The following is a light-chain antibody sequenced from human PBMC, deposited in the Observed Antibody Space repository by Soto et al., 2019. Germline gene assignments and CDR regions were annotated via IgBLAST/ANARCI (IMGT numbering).Light chain of an antibody. CDR2: GAS. V-gene: IGKV3-15*01. J-gene: IGKJ4*01. CDR1: QSVSNK. CDR3: QEYNDWLT. Sequence: EIVMTQSPVTLSVSPGERATLSCRASQSVSNKLAWYQQKVGQAPRLLIFGASIRATGVPDRFSGSGSGTEFTLTISSLHSEDFAVYYCQEYNDWLTFGGGTKVEIK.